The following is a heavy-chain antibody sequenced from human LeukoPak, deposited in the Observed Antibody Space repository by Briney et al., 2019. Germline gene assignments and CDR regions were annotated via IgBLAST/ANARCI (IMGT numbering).Heavy chain of an antibody. V-gene: IGHV4-59*01. CDR2: IYFSGNT. D-gene: IGHD5-18*01. CDR1: GGSISSYY. CDR3: ARGTGGSSYGYFRYYMDV. Sequence: SETLSLTCTVSGGSISSYYWSWIRQPPGKGPEWIGYIYFSGNTNYNPSLKSRVTISVDTSKNQFSLKLSSVTAADTAVYYCARGTGGSSYGYFRYYMDVWGKGTRSPSP. J-gene: IGHJ6*03.